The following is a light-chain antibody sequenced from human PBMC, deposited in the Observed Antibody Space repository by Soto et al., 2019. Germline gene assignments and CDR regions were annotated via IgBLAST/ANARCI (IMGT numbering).Light chain of an antibody. CDR1: QSVSSSY. J-gene: IGKJ2*01. CDR2: GAS. Sequence: EVVLTQSPGTLSLSPGERANLSCTASQSVSSSYLAWYQQKPGQAPRLLIYGASSRATGISDRFSGSGSGTDFTLTISRLEPEDFAVYYCQQYGSSPPYTFGQGTKLEIK. V-gene: IGKV3-20*01. CDR3: QQYGSSPPYT.